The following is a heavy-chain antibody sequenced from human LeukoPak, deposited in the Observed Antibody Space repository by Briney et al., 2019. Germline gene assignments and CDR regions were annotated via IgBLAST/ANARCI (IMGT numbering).Heavy chain of an antibody. CDR1: GCTFSSYA. V-gene: IGHV1-69*04. J-gene: IGHJ5*02. Sequence: SVKVSCKASGCTFSSYAISWVRQAPGQGLEWMGRIIPIFGIANYAQKFQGRVTITADKSTSTAYMELSSLRSEDTAVYYCARFNYFWFDPWGQGTLVTVSS. CDR3: ARFNYFWFDP. CDR2: IIPIFGIA. D-gene: IGHD4-11*01.